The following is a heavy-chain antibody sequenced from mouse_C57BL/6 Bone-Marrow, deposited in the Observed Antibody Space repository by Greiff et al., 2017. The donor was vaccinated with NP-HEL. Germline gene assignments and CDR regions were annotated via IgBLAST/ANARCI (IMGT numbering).Heavy chain of an antibody. CDR2: ISDGGSYT. CDR3: ARDLDSGP. D-gene: IGHD1-3*01. J-gene: IGHJ3*01. V-gene: IGHV5-4*01. Sequence: EVKLMESGGGLVKPGGSLKLSCAASGFTFSSYAMSWVRQTPEKRLEWVATISDGGSYTYYPDNVKGRFTISRDNAKNNLYLQMSHLKSEATAMYNCARDLDSGPGGKGTLFTVSA. CDR1: GFTFSSYA.